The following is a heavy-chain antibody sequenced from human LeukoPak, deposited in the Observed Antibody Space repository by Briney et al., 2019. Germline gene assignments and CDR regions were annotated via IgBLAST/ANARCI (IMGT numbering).Heavy chain of an antibody. Sequence: PSQTLSLTCTVSGGSISSGDYYWSWIRQPPGKGLEWIGYIYYSGSTYYNPSLKSRVTISVDTSKNQFSLKLSSVTAADTAVYYCARETSYDSSGIDHWGQGTLVTVSS. CDR2: IYYSGST. V-gene: IGHV4-30-4*08. CDR3: ARETSYDSSGIDH. D-gene: IGHD3-22*01. J-gene: IGHJ4*02. CDR1: GGSISSGDYY.